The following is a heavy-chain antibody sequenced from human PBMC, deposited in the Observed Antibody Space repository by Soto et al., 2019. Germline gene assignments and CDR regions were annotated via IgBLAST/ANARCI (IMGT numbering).Heavy chain of an antibody. CDR2: ISYDGKQT. V-gene: IGHV3-30*03. D-gene: IGHD3-16*01. Sequence: LRLSCGAPGVTFKDYGMHWVRQAPGKGLEWVAVISYDGKQTYYADSVKGRFTISKDKSKRTLFLQMNSLRVDDTAVYYCARDGWGSNWYFDLWGRGTLVTVS. CDR1: GVTFKDYG. J-gene: IGHJ2*01. CDR3: ARDGWGSNWYFDL.